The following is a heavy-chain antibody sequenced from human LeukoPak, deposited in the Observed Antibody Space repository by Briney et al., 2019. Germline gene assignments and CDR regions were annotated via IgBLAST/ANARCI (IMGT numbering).Heavy chain of an antibody. CDR3: ASTPTLYCSSTSCVDY. CDR2: IYYSGST. V-gene: IGHV4-59*01. D-gene: IGHD2-2*01. J-gene: IGHJ4*02. Sequence: SETLSLTCTVSGGSISSYYWSWIRQAPGKGLEWIGYIYYSGSTNYNPSLKSRVTISVDTSKNQFSLKLSSVTAADTAVYYCASTPTLYCSSTSCVDYWGQGTLVTVSS. CDR1: GGSISSYY.